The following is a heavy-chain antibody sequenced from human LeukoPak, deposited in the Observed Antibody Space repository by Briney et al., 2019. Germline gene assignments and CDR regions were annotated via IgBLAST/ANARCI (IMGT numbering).Heavy chain of an antibody. CDR2: INPNSGGT. D-gene: IGHD2-15*01. V-gene: IGHV1-2*07. Sequence: ASVKVSCKASRYTFTGYYMHWVRQAPGQGLEWMVSINPNSGGTNYAHKFQGRVTMTRDTSISTAYMELSRLRSDDTAVYYCARDSRSLYCSGGSCYSTPYYYYYGMDVWGQGTTVTVSS. CDR1: RYTFTGYY. J-gene: IGHJ6*02. CDR3: ARDSRSLYCSGGSCYSTPYYYYYGMDV.